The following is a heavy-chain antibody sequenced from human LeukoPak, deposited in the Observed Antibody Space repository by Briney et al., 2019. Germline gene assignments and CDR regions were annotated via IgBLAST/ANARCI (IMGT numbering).Heavy chain of an antibody. J-gene: IGHJ6*02. Sequence: PGGSLRLSCAASGFTFSNAWMNWVRQAPGKGLEWVGRIKSKPAGGTIDYAAPLRGRFTISRDDSKNTVFLQMNSLKTEDTAVYYCARSRAIAVAGNLYYYYGMDVWGQGTTVTVSS. D-gene: IGHD6-19*01. CDR1: GFTFSNAW. CDR2: IKSKPAGGTI. V-gene: IGHV3-15*07. CDR3: ARSRAIAVAGNLYYYYGMDV.